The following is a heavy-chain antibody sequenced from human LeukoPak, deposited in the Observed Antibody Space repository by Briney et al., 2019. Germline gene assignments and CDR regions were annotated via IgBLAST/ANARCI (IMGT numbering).Heavy chain of an antibody. J-gene: IGHJ4*02. D-gene: IGHD4-4*01. CDR3: ARKLNTVGLPY. CDR2: ISGSGGST. Sequence: GGSLRLSCAASGFTFSSHWMSWVRQAPGKGLEWVSAISGSGGSTYYADSVKGRFTISRDTSKNTLYLQMNSLRAEDTAVYYCARKLNTVGLPYWGQGTLVTVSS. V-gene: IGHV3-23*01. CDR1: GFTFSSHW.